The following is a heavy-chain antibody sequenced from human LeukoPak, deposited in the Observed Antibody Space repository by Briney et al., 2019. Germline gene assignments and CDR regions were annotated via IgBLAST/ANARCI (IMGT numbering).Heavy chain of an antibody. D-gene: IGHD2-15*01. J-gene: IGHJ4*02. CDR2: TYYRSKWYN. CDR1: GDSVSSNSAA. CDR3: ARDRIRYCSGGSCYPYYFDY. Sequence: SQTLSLTCAISGDSVSSNSAAWNWIRQSPSRGLEWLGRTYYRSKWYNDYAVSVKSRMTINPDTSKNQFSLQLNSVTPEDTAVYYCARDRIRYCSGGSCYPYYFDYWGQGALVTVSS. V-gene: IGHV6-1*01.